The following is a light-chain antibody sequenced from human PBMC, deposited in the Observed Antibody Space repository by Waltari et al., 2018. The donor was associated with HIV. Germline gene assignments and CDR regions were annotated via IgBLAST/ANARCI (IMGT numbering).Light chain of an antibody. V-gene: IGLV1-44*01. CDR1: SSNIGANH. Sequence: QSVLTQPPSASATPGQRLAISCSGSSSNIGANHVTWYQYLPGTAPKLLIFGDNQRPSGVPDRFSGSKSGTSASLAISGLQSDDEGDYFCAVWDDSLGGSYVFGSGTKVTVL. J-gene: IGLJ1*01. CDR2: GDN. CDR3: AVWDDSLGGSYV.